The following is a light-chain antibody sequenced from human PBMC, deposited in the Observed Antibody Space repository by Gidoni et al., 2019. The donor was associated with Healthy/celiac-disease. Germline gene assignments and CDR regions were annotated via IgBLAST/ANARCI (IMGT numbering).Light chain of an antibody. V-gene: IGKV3-11*01. CDR2: DAS. Sequence: ELLLTQSPATLSLSPGERATLSCRASQSVSSYLAWYQQKPGQAPRLLIYDASNRATGIPARFSGSGSGTDFTLTISSLEPEDFAVYYCQQRSNSYSFGQGTKLEIK. CDR3: QQRSNSYS. J-gene: IGKJ2*03. CDR1: QSVSSY.